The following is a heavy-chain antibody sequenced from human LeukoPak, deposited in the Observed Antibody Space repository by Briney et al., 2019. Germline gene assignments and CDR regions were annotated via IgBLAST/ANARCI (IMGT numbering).Heavy chain of an antibody. Sequence: SETLSLTCAVYGGSFSGYYWSWIRQPPGKGLEWIGYIYYSGSTNYNPSLKSRVTISVDTSKNQFSLKLSSVTAADTAVYYCARGGNSRYFDYWGQGTLVTVSS. D-gene: IGHD1-1*01. J-gene: IGHJ4*02. CDR1: GGSFSGYY. V-gene: IGHV4-59*01. CDR3: ARGGNSRYFDY. CDR2: IYYSGST.